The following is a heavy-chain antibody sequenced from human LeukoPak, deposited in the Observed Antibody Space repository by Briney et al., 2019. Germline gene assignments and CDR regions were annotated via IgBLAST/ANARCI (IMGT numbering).Heavy chain of an antibody. CDR1: GFTFSSYA. J-gene: IGHJ4*02. Sequence: GGSLRLSCAASGFTFSSYAMSWVRQAPGKGLEWVSAISGSGGSTYYADSVKGRFTISRDNSKNTLYLQMNSLRAEDTAVYYCAKDRGMEYCSSTSCYGPNYFDYWGQGTLVTVSS. CDR2: ISGSGGST. CDR3: AKDRGMEYCSSTSCYGPNYFDY. V-gene: IGHV3-23*01. D-gene: IGHD2-2*01.